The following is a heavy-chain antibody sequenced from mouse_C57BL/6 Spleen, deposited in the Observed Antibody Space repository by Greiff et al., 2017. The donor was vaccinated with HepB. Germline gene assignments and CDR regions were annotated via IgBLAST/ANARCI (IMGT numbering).Heavy chain of an antibody. CDR3: ALITTVEGLDV. Sequence: VQLKQSGPELVKPGASVKISCKASGYAFSSSWMNWVKQRPGKGLEWIGRIYPGDGDTNYNGKFKGKATLTADKSSSTAYMQLSSLTSEDSAVYFCALITTVEGLDVWGTGTTVTVSS. V-gene: IGHV1-82*01. CDR1: GYAFSSSW. CDR2: IYPGDGDT. D-gene: IGHD1-1*01. J-gene: IGHJ1*03.